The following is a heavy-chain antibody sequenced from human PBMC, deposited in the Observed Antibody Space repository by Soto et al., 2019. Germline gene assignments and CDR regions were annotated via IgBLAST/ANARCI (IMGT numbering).Heavy chain of an antibody. CDR3: ARDTYGSGSYYYYYGMDV. J-gene: IGHJ6*02. D-gene: IGHD3-10*01. CDR2: IYTSGST. V-gene: IGHV4-4*07. Sequence: SETLSLTCTVSGGSISSYYWGWIRQPAGKGLEWIGRIYTSGSTNYNPSLKSRVTMSVDTSKNQFPLKLSSVTAADTAVYYCARDTYGSGSYYYYYGMDVWGQGTMVTVSS. CDR1: GGSISSYY.